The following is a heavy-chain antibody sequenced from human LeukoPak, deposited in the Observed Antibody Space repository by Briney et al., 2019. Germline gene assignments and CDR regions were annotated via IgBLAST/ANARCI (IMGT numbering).Heavy chain of an antibody. Sequence: GGSLRLSCAASGFTFSDYYMSWIRQAPGKGLEWVSYISCSGSTIYYADSVKGRFTISRDNAKNSLYLQMNSLRAEDTTVYYCARFWAEVDGSGSYLYYYGMDVWGQGTTVTVSS. V-gene: IGHV3-11*01. J-gene: IGHJ6*02. D-gene: IGHD3-10*01. CDR1: GFTFSDYY. CDR3: ARFWAEVDGSGSYLYYYGMDV. CDR2: ISCSGSTI.